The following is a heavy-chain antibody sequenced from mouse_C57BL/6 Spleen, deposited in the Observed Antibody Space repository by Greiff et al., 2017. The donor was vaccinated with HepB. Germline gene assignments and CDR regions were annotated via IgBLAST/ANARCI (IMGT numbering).Heavy chain of an antibody. CDR2: INPNNGGT. Sequence: EVQLQQSGPELVKPGASVKMSCKASGYTFTDYNMHWVKQSHGKSLEWIGYINPNNGGTSYNQKFKGKATLTVNKSSSTAYMELRSLTSEDSAVYYWAKGEQLRLQSFAYWGQGTLVTVAA. CDR1: GYTFTDYN. D-gene: IGHD3-2*02. CDR3: AKGEQLRLQSFAY. J-gene: IGHJ3*01. V-gene: IGHV1-22*01.